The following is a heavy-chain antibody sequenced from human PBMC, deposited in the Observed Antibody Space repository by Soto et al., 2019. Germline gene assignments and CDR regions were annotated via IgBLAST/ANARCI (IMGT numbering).Heavy chain of an antibody. V-gene: IGHV4-39*01. J-gene: IGHJ6*02. CDR3: ARQTGTDGMDV. CDR2: IYSSEST. CDR1: GGSISRRNCY. Sequence: QLQLQESGPGLVKPSETLSLTCTGSGGSISRRNCYWGWIRQPPGKGLEWIGSIYSSESTYYNPSLKSRVTISVDTSKNQFSLKVSSVTAADTAVYYCARQTGTDGMDVWCQGTTVTV. D-gene: IGHD3-9*01.